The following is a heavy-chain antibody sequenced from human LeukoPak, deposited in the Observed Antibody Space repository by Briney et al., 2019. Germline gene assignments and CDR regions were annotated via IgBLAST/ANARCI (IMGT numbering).Heavy chain of an antibody. CDR1: GFTFSSYS. D-gene: IGHD2-15*01. CDR2: ISSSSSYI. CDR3: ARGPLSRGVIASDI. Sequence: GGSLRLSCAASGFTFSSYSMNWVRQAPGKGLEWVSSISSSSSYIYYADSVKGRFTISRDNAKNSLYLQMNSLRAEDTAVYYCARGPLSRGVIASDIWGQGTMVTVSS. J-gene: IGHJ3*02. V-gene: IGHV3-21*01.